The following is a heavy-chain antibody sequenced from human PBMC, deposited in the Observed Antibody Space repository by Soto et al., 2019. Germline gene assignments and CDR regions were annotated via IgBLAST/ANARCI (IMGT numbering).Heavy chain of an antibody. Sequence: EVQLLESGGGLVQPGGSLRLSCAASGFTFSSYAMSWVRQAPGKGLEWVSAISGSGGSTYYADSVKGRFTISRDNSKNTLYLQMNSLRAEYTAVYYCAKDMSEGVGYCSGGSCFPFDYWGQGTLLTVSS. D-gene: IGHD2-15*01. J-gene: IGHJ4*02. CDR2: ISGSGGST. CDR3: AKDMSEGVGYCSGGSCFPFDY. CDR1: GFTFSSYA. V-gene: IGHV3-23*01.